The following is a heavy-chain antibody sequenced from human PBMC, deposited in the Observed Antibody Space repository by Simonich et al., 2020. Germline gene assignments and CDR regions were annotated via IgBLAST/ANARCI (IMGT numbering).Heavy chain of an antibody. J-gene: IGHJ6*02. Sequence: QVQLQESGPGLVKPSETLSLICAVSGYSISSGYYWGWIRQPPGKGLEWIGSIYHIGSTYDTPSPKSRVTISVDTSKNQFSLKLSSVTAADTAVYYCARVGYSNYYYYGMDVWGQGTTVTVSS. CDR2: IYHIGST. CDR1: GYSISSGYY. V-gene: IGHV4-38-2*01. CDR3: ARVGYSNYYYYGMDV. D-gene: IGHD6-13*01.